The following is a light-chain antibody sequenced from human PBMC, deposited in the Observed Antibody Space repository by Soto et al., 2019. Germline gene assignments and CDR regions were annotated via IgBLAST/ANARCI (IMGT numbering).Light chain of an antibody. J-gene: IGKJ1*01. CDR2: GAS. CDR1: QSVTSTH. V-gene: IGKV3-20*01. Sequence: EIVLTQSPGTLSLSPGERATLSCRASQSVTSTHLAWYQQKPGQAPRLLIYGASSRATGIPDWFSGSGSGTGFTLTISRLEPEDLAVYQQYGSSPWTFGQGTKVEIK. CDR3: QQYGSSPWT.